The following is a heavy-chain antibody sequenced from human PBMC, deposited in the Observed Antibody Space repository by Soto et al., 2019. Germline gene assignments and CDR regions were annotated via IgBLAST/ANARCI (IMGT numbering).Heavy chain of an antibody. CDR3: ARDGRYCTWSDCRGDAFDV. V-gene: IGHV3-7*01. Sequence: EVKLVESGGGLVQPGGSLRLSCAASGFSFSSHWMTWVRQTPGKGLEWVANIKEDGSQQYYVESVKGRFTIFRDNADNSLSLQMNSLRVEYTAVYYCARDGRYCTWSDCRGDAFDVWGQGTVVTVSS. CDR1: GFSFSSHW. J-gene: IGHJ3*01. D-gene: IGHD2-8*01. CDR2: IKEDGSQQ.